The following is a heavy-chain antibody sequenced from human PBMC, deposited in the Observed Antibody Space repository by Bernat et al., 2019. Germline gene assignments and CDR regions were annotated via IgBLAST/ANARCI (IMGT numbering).Heavy chain of an antibody. CDR1: GFTFSSYS. Sequence: EVQLVESGGGLVQPGGSLRLSCAASGFTFSSYSMNWVRQAPGKGLEWVSYISSSSSTIYYADSMKGRFTISRDNAKNSLYLQMNSLRDEDTAVYYCARDGYSYGSYYFDYWGQGTLVTVSS. CDR3: ARDGYSYGSYYFDY. CDR2: ISSSSSTI. D-gene: IGHD5-18*01. J-gene: IGHJ4*02. V-gene: IGHV3-48*02.